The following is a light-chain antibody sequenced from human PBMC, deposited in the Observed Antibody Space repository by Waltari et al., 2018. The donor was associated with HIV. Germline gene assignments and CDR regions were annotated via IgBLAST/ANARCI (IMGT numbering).Light chain of an antibody. CDR3: QQSYSSPLT. CDR2: AAS. Sequence: DIQMTQSPASLSASVGDRVTIACRASQTISTYLNWYQQKPGKAPKLLISAASSLQSGVPPRFRGSASGTDFTLPISSLHPEDYATYYCQQSYSSPLTFGPGTTVDIK. V-gene: IGKV1-39*01. J-gene: IGKJ3*01. CDR1: QTISTY.